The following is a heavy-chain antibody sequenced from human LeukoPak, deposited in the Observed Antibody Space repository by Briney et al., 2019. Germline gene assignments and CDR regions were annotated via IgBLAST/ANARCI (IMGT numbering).Heavy chain of an antibody. D-gene: IGHD3-22*01. CDR3: ARDYYDDQEFNWFDP. CDR1: GGSLSSYY. V-gene: IGHV4-59*01. Sequence: PSETLSLTCTVSGGSLSSYYCSWIRQPPGTGLEWIGYIYYSGSTNYNPSLKSRVTISVDTSKNQFSLKLSSVTAADTAVYYCARDYYDDQEFNWFDPWGQGTLVTVSS. J-gene: IGHJ5*02. CDR2: IYYSGST.